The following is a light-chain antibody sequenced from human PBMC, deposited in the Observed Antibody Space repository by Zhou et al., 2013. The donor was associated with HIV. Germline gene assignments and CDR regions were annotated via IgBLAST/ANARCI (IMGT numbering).Light chain of an antibody. V-gene: IGKV1-5*01. Sequence: DILVTQSPLTLSSNVGDRVVITCRASQSIGRWLAWYQXKPGKAPRLLIYRGSTLHSAFPPRFSGNDTGTDFALTIHSLYPEDSATYFCQHSYERPLNFGAGT. CDR1: QSIGRW. J-gene: IGKJ4*01. CDR3: QHSYERPLN. CDR2: RGS.